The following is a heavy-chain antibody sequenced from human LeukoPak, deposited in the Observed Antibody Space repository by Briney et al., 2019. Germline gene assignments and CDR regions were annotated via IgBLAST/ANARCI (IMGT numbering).Heavy chain of an antibody. Sequence: PSETLSLTCAVYGWSFNDYYWNWIRQPRGKGLEWIGEINARGDTNYNPSLKSRVTISVDTSKKQFSLRLTSMIAADTALYYCARGQVPAARGYNWFDPWGQGTLVAVSS. CDR2: INARGDT. D-gene: IGHD2-2*01. J-gene: IGHJ5*02. CDR3: ARGQVPAARGYNWFDP. CDR1: GWSFNDYY. V-gene: IGHV4-34*01.